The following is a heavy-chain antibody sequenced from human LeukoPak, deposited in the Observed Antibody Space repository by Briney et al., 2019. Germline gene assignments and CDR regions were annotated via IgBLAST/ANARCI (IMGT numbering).Heavy chain of an antibody. CDR3: GEARNYLCGWYYYGIDV. D-gene: IGHD6-19*01. J-gene: IGHJ6*02. Sequence: SETLSLTCTVSGCSISSYYWSWIRQPPGKGLEWIGYIYYSGSTNYNPSLKSRVTISVDTSKNQFSLKLSSVTAAGTAVLFCGEARNYLCGWYYYGIDVWGQGTTVTVSS. CDR1: GCSISSYY. V-gene: IGHV4-59*01. CDR2: IYYSGST.